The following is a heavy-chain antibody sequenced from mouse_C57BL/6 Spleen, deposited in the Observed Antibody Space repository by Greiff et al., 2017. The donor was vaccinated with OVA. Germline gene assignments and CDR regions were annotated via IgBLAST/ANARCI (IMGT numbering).Heavy chain of an antibody. CDR1: GYTFTSYW. V-gene: IGHV1-59*01. Sequence: QVQLQQPGAELVRPGTSVKLSCKASGYTFTSYWMHWVKQRPGQGLEWIGVIDPSDSYTNYNQKFKGKATLTVDTSSSTAYMQLRSLTSEDSAVYYCAGYYGSESYYYAMDYWGQGTSVTVSS. CDR3: AGYYGSESYYYAMDY. D-gene: IGHD1-1*01. J-gene: IGHJ4*01. CDR2: IDPSDSYT.